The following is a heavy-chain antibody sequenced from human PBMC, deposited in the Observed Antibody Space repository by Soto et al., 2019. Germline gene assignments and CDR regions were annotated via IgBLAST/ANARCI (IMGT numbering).Heavy chain of an antibody. CDR2: MNPNSGNT. CDR1: GYTYTSYD. D-gene: IGHD3-16*02. CDR3: YITGRFGVVGGVIVSCDY. Sequence: GASVKVTCKASGYTYTSYDINWVRQATGQGLEWMGWMNPNSGNTGYAQKFQGRVTMTRNTSISTAYMELSSLRSEDTAVYYCYITGRFGVVGGVIVSCDYWGQGTLVTVSS. J-gene: IGHJ4*02. V-gene: IGHV1-8*01.